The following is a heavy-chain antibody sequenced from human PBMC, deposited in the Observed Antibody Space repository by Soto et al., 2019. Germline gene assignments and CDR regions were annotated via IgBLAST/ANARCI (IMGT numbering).Heavy chain of an antibody. V-gene: IGHV3-23*01. CDR1: GFTFSTYA. Sequence: EVQLLESGGGLVQPGGSLRLSCAASGFTFSTYAMNWVRQAPGNGLEWVSAISGSGGSIHYADSVKGRFTISRDNSKNPRYLQMNILRDEDTAVYHCVKGYWKGDVWGQGTTVTVSS. D-gene: IGHD1-1*01. CDR3: VKGYWKGDV. J-gene: IGHJ6*02. CDR2: ISGSGGSI.